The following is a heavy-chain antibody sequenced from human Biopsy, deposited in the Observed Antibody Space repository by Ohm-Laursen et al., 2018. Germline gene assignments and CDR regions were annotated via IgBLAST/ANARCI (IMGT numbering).Heavy chain of an antibody. CDR1: GFVFNNFA. D-gene: IGHD6-19*01. CDR2: ISGRGVDT. J-gene: IGHJ3*01. Sequence: SLRLSCTASGFVFNNFAMSWVRQAPGKGLEWVSAISGRGVDTSYAGSVKGRFTISRDNSKNTVYLQMNSLRAEDTAIYYCRAVAGEAFDLWGQGTMVTVSS. V-gene: IGHV3-23*01. CDR3: RAVAGEAFDL.